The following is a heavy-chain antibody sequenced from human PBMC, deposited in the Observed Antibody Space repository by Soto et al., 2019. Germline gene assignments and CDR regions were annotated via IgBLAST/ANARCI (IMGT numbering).Heavy chain of an antibody. V-gene: IGHV4-39*01. J-gene: IGHJ6*02. CDR2: IYYSGST. D-gene: IGHD1-7*01. Sequence: QLQLHESGPGLVKPSETLSLTWTVSGASISSSSYYWGWIRQPPGKGLEWIGSIYYSGSTYYNPSLKSRVTISVDTSKNQFSLKLSSVTAADTALYYCARLNAGTTYYYYGMDVWGQGTTVTVSS. CDR3: ARLNAGTTYYYYGMDV. CDR1: GASISSSSYY.